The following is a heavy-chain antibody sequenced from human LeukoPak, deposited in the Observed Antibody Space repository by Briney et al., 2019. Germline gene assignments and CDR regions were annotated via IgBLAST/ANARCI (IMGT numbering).Heavy chain of an antibody. CDR3: AKWGDYDVLTGYYVSDY. CDR2: ITGSCGNT. CDR1: GFTFSNYA. D-gene: IGHD3-9*01. V-gene: IGHV3-23*01. Sequence: GGSLRLSCAASGFTFSNYAMSWVRQATGKGLEWVSAITGSCGNTYYADSVKGRFTISRDNSKNTVFLQMNSLRAEDTAVYYRAKWGDYDVLTGYYVSDYWGQGTLVTVSS. J-gene: IGHJ4*02.